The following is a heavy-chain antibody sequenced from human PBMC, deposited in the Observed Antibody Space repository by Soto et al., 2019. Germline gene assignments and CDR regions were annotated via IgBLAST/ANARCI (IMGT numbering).Heavy chain of an antibody. CDR2: LNGTGGST. D-gene: IGHD3-10*01. J-gene: IGHJ4*02. V-gene: IGHV3-23*01. CDR3: ARGFSAGKGSPPDY. Sequence: GGCLRRSCAASGFTLSNYAMTWVRQAPGKGQEWVSGLNGTGGSTSSAGSLKGRFTISRDNSKNTLYLQMNSLRDGDTAVYYFARGFSAGKGSPPDYWGQGTMVTVSS. CDR1: GFTLSNYA.